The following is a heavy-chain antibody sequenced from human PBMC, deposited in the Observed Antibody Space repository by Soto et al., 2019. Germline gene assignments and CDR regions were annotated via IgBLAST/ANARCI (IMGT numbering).Heavy chain of an antibody. CDR1: GFTFSSYG. V-gene: IGHV3-33*01. Sequence: QVQLVESGGGVVQPGRSLRLSCAASGFTFSSYGMHWVRQAPGKGLEWVAVIWYDGSNKYYADSVKGRFTISRHNSKNTLYPQMNSLRAEDTAVYYCAREILVLYGMYVWGQGTTVTVSS. J-gene: IGHJ6*02. CDR2: IWYDGSNK. CDR3: AREILVLYGMYV. D-gene: IGHD2-15*01.